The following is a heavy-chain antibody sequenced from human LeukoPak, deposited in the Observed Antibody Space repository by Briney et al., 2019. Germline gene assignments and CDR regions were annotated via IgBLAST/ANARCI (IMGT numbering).Heavy chain of an antibody. Sequence: SETLSLTCTVSGGSISSYYWSWIRQPPGKGLEWIGHIYYSGSTNYNNSLKSRVTISIDTSKNQFSLKLSSVTAADTAVYYCARGPPPDFDYWGQGTLVTVST. CDR2: IYYSGST. CDR3: ARGPPPDFDY. V-gene: IGHV4-59*12. CDR1: GGSISSYY. J-gene: IGHJ4*02.